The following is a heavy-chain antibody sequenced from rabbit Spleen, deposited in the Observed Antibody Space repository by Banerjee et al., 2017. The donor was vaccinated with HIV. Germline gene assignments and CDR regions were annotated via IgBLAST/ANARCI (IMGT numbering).Heavy chain of an antibody. D-gene: IGHD8-1*01. V-gene: IGHV1S40*01. CDR3: ARDTGSSFSSYGMDL. CDR2: IAGGSSGFT. Sequence: QSLEESGGGLVKPEGSLKLSCTASGFSFSSSDYMCWVRQAPGKGLEWISCIAGGSSGFTYSATWAKGRFTISKTSSTTVTLQMTSLTVADMASYFCARDTGSSFSSYGMDLWGQGTLVTVS. J-gene: IGHJ6*01. CDR1: GFSFSSSDY.